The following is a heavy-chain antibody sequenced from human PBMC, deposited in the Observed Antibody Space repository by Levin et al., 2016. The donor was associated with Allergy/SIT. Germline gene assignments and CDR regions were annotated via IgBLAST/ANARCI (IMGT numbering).Heavy chain of an antibody. CDR2: INPRGVT. J-gene: IGHJ6*02. D-gene: IGHD3-10*01. Sequence: WVRQAPGQGLEWMGWINPRGVTNYSHRFQGRVTMIRDVSISTAFMDLSSLGSDDTAVYYCAREEQRNFYYYYGMDVWGQGTTVTVSS. V-gene: IGHV1-2*07. CDR3: AREEQRNFYYYYGMDV.